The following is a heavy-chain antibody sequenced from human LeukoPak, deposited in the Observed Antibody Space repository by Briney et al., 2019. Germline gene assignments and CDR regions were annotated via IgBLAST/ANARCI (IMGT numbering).Heavy chain of an antibody. D-gene: IGHD1-26*01. CDR3: ASESILGINWYFDV. J-gene: IGHJ2*01. V-gene: IGHV1-69*04. Sequence: SVKVSCKASGGTFSNYAISWVRQAPGQGLEWMGRIIPILSTSNHAQKFQGRVTITADKSTSTAYVELSSLTSEDTAMYYCASESILGINWYFDVWGRGTLVTVSS. CDR1: GGTFSNYA. CDR2: IIPILSTS.